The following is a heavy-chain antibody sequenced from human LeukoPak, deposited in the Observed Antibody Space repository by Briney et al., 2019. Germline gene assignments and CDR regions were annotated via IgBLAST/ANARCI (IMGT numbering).Heavy chain of an antibody. D-gene: IGHD3-22*01. CDR1: GYTFTGYY. Sequence: ASVKVSCKASGYTFTGYYMHWVRQAPGQGLEWMGWISAYNGNTNYAQKLQGRVTMTTDTSTSTAYMELRSLRSDDTAVYYCARDQYYSYYYDSSGYPPFDYRGQGTLVTVSS. CDR2: ISAYNGNT. CDR3: ARDQYYSYYYDSSGYPPFDY. J-gene: IGHJ4*02. V-gene: IGHV1-18*04.